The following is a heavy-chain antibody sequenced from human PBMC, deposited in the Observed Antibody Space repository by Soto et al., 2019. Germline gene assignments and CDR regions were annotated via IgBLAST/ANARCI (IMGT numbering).Heavy chain of an antibody. D-gene: IGHD1-1*01. Sequence: QVQLVESGGGVVQPGRSLRLSCAASGFTFSSYGMHWVRQAPGKGLEWVAVIWYDGSNKYYADSVKGRFTISRDNSKNTLYLQMNSLRAEDTAVYYCARDNWNDGAVGFDYWGQGTLVTVSS. CDR2: IWYDGSNK. CDR1: GFTFSSYG. J-gene: IGHJ4*02. CDR3: ARDNWNDGAVGFDY. V-gene: IGHV3-33*01.